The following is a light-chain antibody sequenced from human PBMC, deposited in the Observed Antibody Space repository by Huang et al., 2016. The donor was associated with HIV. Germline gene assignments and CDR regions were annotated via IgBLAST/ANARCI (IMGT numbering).Light chain of an antibody. CDR2: DAS. J-gene: IGKJ2*01. CDR3: QQYDGLPYT. V-gene: IGKV1-33*01. CDR1: QDIGNY. Sequence: DIQMTQSPSSLSTFIGDKVTITCQASQDIGNYLNWYQQRPGKAPKLLIYDASSLETGVTSRFRGGGSGTTFTFTITNLRPEDVATYYCQQYDGLPYTFGQGTRIEI.